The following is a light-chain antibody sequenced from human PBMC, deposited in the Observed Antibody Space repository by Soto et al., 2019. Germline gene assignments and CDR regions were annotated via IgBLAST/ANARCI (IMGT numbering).Light chain of an antibody. CDR1: QAINNY. J-gene: IGKJ3*01. V-gene: IGKV1-33*01. CDR2: DAS. Sequence: DIQMTQSPSSLSASVGDRVTITCQASQAINNYLNWYQQKPGKPPKLLIYDASNLEAGVPSRFSGGVSGTDLPFSIPSLQPEDVATSYCQQYESLPPLFGPGTTVQIK. CDR3: QQYESLPPL.